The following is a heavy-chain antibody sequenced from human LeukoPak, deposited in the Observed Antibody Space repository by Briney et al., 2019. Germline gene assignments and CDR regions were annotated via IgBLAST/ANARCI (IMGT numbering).Heavy chain of an antibody. D-gene: IGHD2-15*01. J-gene: IGHJ3*02. CDR1: GFTFSGSA. V-gene: IGHV3-73*01. CDR2: IRSKANGYTT. CDR3: TRLAGGDAFDI. Sequence: GGSLKLSCAASGFTFSGSAMHWVRQAPGKGLEWVGRIRSKANGYTTAYGASVKGRFTISRDDLKRTTYVQMKSLKIEDTAVYYCTRLAGGDAFDIWGPGTMVTVSS.